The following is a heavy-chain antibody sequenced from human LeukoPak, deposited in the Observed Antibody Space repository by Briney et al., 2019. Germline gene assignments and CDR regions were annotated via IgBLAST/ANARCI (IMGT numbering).Heavy chain of an antibody. J-gene: IGHJ4*02. Sequence: GGSLRLSCTASGFTFGDYAMSWVRQAPGKGLEWVGFIRSKAYGGTTEYAASVEGRFTISRDDSKSIAYLQMNSLKTEDTAVYYCTRGLYYDFWSGYYVDWGQGTLVTVSS. CDR1: GFTFGDYA. V-gene: IGHV3-49*04. D-gene: IGHD3-3*01. CDR3: TRGLYYDFWSGYYVD. CDR2: IRSKAYGGTT.